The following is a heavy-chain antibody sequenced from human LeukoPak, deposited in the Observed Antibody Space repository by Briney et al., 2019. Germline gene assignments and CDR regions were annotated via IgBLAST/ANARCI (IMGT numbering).Heavy chain of an antibody. Sequence: KPSETLSLTCAVYGGSFSGYYWSWIRQPPGKGLEWIGEINHSGSTNYNPSLKSRVTISLDTSKNQFSLKLSSVTAADTAVYYCARDPTHRRYCSSTCCYMLGWFDPWGQGTLVTVSS. D-gene: IGHD2-2*02. CDR3: ARDPTHRRYCSSTCCYMLGWFDP. J-gene: IGHJ5*02. V-gene: IGHV4-34*01. CDR1: GGSFSGYY. CDR2: INHSGST.